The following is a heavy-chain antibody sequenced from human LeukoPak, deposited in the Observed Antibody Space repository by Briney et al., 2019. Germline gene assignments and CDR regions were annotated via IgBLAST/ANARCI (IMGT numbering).Heavy chain of an antibody. CDR3: ARDHDYAFGY. V-gene: IGHV3-48*02. Sequence: GGSLRLSCAASGFTFSDYSINWVRQAPGQGLEWVSYLGTSSGSIFYADSVKGRFTISRDNAKNSLYLQMNSLRDEDTAVYYCARDHDYAFGYWGQGTLVTVSS. CDR2: LGTSSGSI. J-gene: IGHJ4*02. CDR1: GFTFSDYS. D-gene: IGHD4-17*01.